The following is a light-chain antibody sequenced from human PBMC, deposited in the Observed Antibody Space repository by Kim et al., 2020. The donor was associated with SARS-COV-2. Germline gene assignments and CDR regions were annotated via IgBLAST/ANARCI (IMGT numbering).Light chain of an antibody. Sequence: DIVMTQSPDSLAVSLGGRATINCKSSQSVLYSSNNKNYLAWYQQKPGQPPKLLIYWASTRESGVPDRFSGSGSGTDFTLTISSLQAEDVAVYYCQQYYSIPLTFGQGTRLEIK. J-gene: IGKJ5*01. CDR2: WAS. CDR1: QSVLYSSNNKNY. CDR3: QQYYSIPLT. V-gene: IGKV4-1*01.